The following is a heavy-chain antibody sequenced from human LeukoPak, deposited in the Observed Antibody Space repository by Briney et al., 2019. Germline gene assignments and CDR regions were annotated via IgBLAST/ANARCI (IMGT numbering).Heavy chain of an antibody. CDR3: ARRYGYYYDSSGYCDY. D-gene: IGHD3-22*01. J-gene: IGHJ4*02. V-gene: IGHV3-30*02. CDR2: IRYDGSNK. CDR1: RFTFSSYG. Sequence: GGSLRLSCAASRFTFSSYGMHWVRQAPGKGLEWVAFIRYDGSNKFYADSVKGRFTISRDNSKNTLYLQMNSLRPEDTAVYYCARRYGYYYDSSGYCDYWGQGTLVTVSS.